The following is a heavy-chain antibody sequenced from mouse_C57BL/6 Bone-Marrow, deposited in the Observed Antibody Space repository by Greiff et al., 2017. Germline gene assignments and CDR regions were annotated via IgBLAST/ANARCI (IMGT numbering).Heavy chain of an antibody. CDR3: GDSNYTAMAY. Sequence: QVQLQQSGAELARPGASVKLSCEASGYTFTSYGICWVQQRPGQGLEWVGEICPRSGNTYYNEKFKGQATLTADKSYSTAYMELRHLKSEDSAVYFCGDSNYTAMAYWGQGTLVTVS. D-gene: IGHD2-5*01. J-gene: IGHJ4*01. CDR1: GYTFTSYG. V-gene: IGHV1-81*01. CDR2: ICPRSGNT.